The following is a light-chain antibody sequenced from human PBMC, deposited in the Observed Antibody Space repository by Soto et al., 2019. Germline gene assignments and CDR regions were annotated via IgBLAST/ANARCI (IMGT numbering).Light chain of an antibody. J-gene: IGKJ1*01. Sequence: DIQMTQSPSTLSASVGDRVTITCRASQSISSWLAWYQQKPGKAPKSLIYTASSLESGVPSRFSGSGSGTEFTLTISSLQPDYFATYYCQQYNSYPWTFGQGTKVEIK. CDR3: QQYNSYPWT. V-gene: IGKV1-5*03. CDR2: TAS. CDR1: QSISSW.